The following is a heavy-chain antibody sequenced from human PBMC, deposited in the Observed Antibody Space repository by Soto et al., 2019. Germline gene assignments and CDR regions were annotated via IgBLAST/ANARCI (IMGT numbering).Heavy chain of an antibody. D-gene: IGHD2-2*02. Sequence: SLRLSCAASGFTFSSYGMHWVRQAPVKGLEWVAVIWYDGSNKYYADSVKGRFTISRDNSKNTLYLQMNSLRAEDTAVYYCARDQTDIVVVPAAINSYYYGMDVWGQGTTVTVSS. CDR3: ARDQTDIVVVPAAINSYYYGMDV. J-gene: IGHJ6*02. CDR2: IWYDGSNK. CDR1: GFTFSSYG. V-gene: IGHV3-33*01.